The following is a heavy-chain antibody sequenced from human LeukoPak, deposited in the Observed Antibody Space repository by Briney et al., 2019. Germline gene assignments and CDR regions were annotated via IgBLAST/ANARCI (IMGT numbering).Heavy chain of an antibody. CDR3: ARDRVVGAGRNDY. CDR1: GFTFSSYS. D-gene: IGHD1-26*01. Sequence: GGSLRLSCAASGFTFSSYSMNWVRQAPGKGLEWVSSISSSSSYIYYADSVKGRFTISRDNAKNSLYLQMNSLRAEDTAVYYCARDRVVGAGRNDYWGQRTLVTVSS. J-gene: IGHJ4*02. CDR2: ISSSSSYI. V-gene: IGHV3-21*01.